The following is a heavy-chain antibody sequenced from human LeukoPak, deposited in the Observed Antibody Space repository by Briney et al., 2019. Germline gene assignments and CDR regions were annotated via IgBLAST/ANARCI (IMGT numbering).Heavy chain of an antibody. CDR3: ARDRLTSGSCFFDY. V-gene: IGHV3-48*01. Sequence: PGGSLRLSCAASAFTFSDYSMNWVRQAPGKGLGWISYISGRSSTIYYADSVRGRFTISRDNDKNSMYLQMNSLRAEDTAVYYCARDRLTSGSCFFDYWGQGTLVTVSS. CDR2: ISGRSSTI. CDR1: AFTFSDYS. J-gene: IGHJ4*02. D-gene: IGHD1-26*01.